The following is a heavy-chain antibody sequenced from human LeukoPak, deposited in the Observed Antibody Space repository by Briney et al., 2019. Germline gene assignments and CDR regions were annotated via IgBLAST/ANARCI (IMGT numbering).Heavy chain of an antibody. CDR2: IYYSGST. D-gene: IGHD2-2*01. CDR1: GFTFSSYW. Sequence: GSLRLSCAASGFTFSSYWMSWVRQAPGKGLEWIGSIYYSGSTYYNPSLKSRVTISVDTSKNQFSLKLSSVTAADTAVYYCATRGYCSSTSCYLIDYWGQGTLVTVSS. J-gene: IGHJ4*02. CDR3: ATRGYCSSTSCYLIDY. V-gene: IGHV4-59*05.